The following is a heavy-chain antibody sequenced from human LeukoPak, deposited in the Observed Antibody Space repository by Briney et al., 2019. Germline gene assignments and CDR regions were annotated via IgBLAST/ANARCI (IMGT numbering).Heavy chain of an antibody. V-gene: IGHV4-39*07. Sequence: PSETLSLTCAVYGGSFSSSSYYWGWIRQPPGTGLEWIGSIYYSGSTYYNPSLKSRVTISVDTSKNQFSLKLSSVTAADTAVYYCARDLRDGYNHVDYWGQGTLVTVSS. CDR1: GGSFSSSSYY. D-gene: IGHD5-24*01. J-gene: IGHJ4*02. CDR3: ARDLRDGYNHVDY. CDR2: IYYSGST.